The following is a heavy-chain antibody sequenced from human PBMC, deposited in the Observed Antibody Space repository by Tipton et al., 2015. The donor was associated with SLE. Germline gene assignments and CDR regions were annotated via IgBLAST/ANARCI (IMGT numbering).Heavy chain of an antibody. D-gene: IGHD3-3*01. Sequence: TLSLTCTVSGGSISSYYWSWIRQPPGKGLEWIGYVYYTGSTNYNPSLKSRVTISVDTSKNQFSLKLSSVTAADTAVYYCARAGYDFWSGLDYYYYYYMDVWGKGTTVTVSS. J-gene: IGHJ6*03. CDR3: ARAGYDFWSGLDYYYYYYMDV. CDR2: VYYTGST. CDR1: GGSISSYY. V-gene: IGHV4-59*01.